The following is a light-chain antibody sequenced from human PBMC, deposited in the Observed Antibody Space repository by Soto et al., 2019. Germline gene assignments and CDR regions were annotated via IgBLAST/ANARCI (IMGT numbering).Light chain of an antibody. CDR2: RAS. Sequence: DIQMTQSPSTLSASVGDRVTITCRASQSVNSWWAWYQQKPGKASKLLIYRASTLESGVPSRFSGSGSGTEFTLTVRSLQPDDFAIFLCQSYYSSSPWTFGQGTKVEIE. CDR3: QSYYSSSPWT. CDR1: QSVNSW. J-gene: IGKJ1*01. V-gene: IGKV1-5*03.